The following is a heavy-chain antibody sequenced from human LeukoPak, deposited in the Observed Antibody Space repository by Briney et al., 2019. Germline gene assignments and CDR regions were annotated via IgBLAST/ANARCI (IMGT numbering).Heavy chain of an antibody. V-gene: IGHV1-2*02. CDR2: INPNSGGT. D-gene: IGHD3-3*01. J-gene: IGHJ4*02. Sequence: GASVKVSYKASGYTFSREYMHCVPQAPGQALEKMGWINPNSGGTNYAQKFQGRVTMTRDTSISTAYMELSRLRSDDTAVYYCARGSFTIFGVVIIGSGDYWGQGTLVTVSS. CDR1: GYTFSREY. CDR3: ARGSFTIFGVVIIGSGDY.